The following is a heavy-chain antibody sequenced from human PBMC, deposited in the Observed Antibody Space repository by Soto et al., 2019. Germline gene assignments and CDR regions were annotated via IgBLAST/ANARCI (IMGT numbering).Heavy chain of an antibody. CDR2: VYNSGST. V-gene: IGHV4-59*01. CDR1: GGSISSYY. CDR3: AGGSSLCWECFHH. Sequence: QVQLQESGPGLVKPSETLSLTCNVSGGSISSYYWSWIRQPRGKGLEYIGHVYNSGSTIHTPSLKSRATISVDTSKNQFSLKLTSVTAADTAVYYCAGGSSLCWECFHHWGQGILITVSS. D-gene: IGHD2-2*01. J-gene: IGHJ1*01.